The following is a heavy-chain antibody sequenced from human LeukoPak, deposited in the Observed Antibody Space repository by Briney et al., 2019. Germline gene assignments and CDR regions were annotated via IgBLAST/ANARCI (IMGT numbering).Heavy chain of an antibody. V-gene: IGHV3-33*01. D-gene: IGHD1-26*01. CDR3: ARGKREVLNTRVFDY. Sequence: PGRSLRLSCAAPGFTFSSSGMHWVRQAPGKGLEWVAVIWYDGSNRYYADSVKGRFTISRDNSKNTLYLQLNSLRAEDTAVYYCARGKREVLNTRVFDYWGQGTLVTVSS. CDR1: GFTFSSSG. CDR2: IWYDGSNR. J-gene: IGHJ4*02.